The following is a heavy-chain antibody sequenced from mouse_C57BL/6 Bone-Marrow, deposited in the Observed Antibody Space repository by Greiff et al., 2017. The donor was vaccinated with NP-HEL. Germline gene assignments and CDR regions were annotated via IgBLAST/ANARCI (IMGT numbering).Heavy chain of an antibody. J-gene: IGHJ4*01. CDR2: IYPRSGNT. Sequence: VQVVESGAELARPGASVKLSCKASGYTFTSYGISWVKQRTGQGLEWIGEIYPRSGNTYYNEKFKGKATLTADKSSSTAYMELRSLTSEDSAVYFCARPTMVTTEAMDYWGQGTSVTVSS. V-gene: IGHV1-81*01. D-gene: IGHD2-9*01. CDR1: GYTFTSYG. CDR3: ARPTMVTTEAMDY.